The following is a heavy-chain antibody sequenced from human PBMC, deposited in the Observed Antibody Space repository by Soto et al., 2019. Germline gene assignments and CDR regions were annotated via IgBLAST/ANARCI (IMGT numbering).Heavy chain of an antibody. D-gene: IGHD1-1*01. V-gene: IGHV4-31*03. CDR1: GDSITSGGYY. CDR2: IYGSGGSGST. Sequence: SETLSLTCTVTGDSITSGGYYWSWIRQHPGKGLEWLGYIYGSGGSGSTLYNPSLKSRITLSVDTSKTQFSLNLSSVTVADTAVYFCARKQAGSFSGMDYWGQGPLVTVSS. J-gene: IGHJ4*02. CDR3: ARKQAGSFSGMDY.